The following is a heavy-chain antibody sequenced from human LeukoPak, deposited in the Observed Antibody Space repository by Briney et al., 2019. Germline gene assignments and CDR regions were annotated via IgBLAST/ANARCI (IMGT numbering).Heavy chain of an antibody. CDR3: ARGLTILGYFDY. CDR2: IYYSGST. V-gene: IGHV4-59*12. D-gene: IGHD3-3*01. J-gene: IGHJ4*02. Sequence: SETLSLTCTVSGGSISSYYWSWIRQPPGKGLEWIGYIYYSGSTNYNPSLKSRVTISVDTSENQFSLQLTSVTAADTAVYYCARGLTILGYFDYWGQGTLVTVSS. CDR1: GGSISSYY.